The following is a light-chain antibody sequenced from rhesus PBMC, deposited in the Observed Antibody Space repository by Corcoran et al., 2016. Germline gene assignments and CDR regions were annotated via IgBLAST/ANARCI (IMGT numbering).Light chain of an antibody. V-gene: IGKV1-74*01. CDR3: QHGFGTPYT. Sequence: DIQMTQSPSSLSASVGDRVPITCRASENVNNYLNWYQQKPGKAPKLLIYKASTLQSGVPSRLSGSGSGTDYTFTISSLQPEDVATYYWQHGFGTPYTFGQGTKVEI. CDR2: KAS. CDR1: ENVNNY. J-gene: IGKJ2*01.